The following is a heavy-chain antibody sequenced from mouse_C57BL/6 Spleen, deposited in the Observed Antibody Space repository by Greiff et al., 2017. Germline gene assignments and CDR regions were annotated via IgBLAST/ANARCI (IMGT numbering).Heavy chain of an antibody. D-gene: IGHD1-1*01. J-gene: IGHJ4*01. CDR3: ARDDYYYGSYAMDY. V-gene: IGHV5-16*01. CDR1: GFTFSDYY. CDR2: INYDGSST. Sequence: EVHLVESEGGLVQPGSSMKLSCTASGFTFSDYYMAWVRQVPEKGLEWVANINYDGSSTYYLDSLKSRFIISRDNAKNILYLQMSSLKSEDTATYYCARDDYYYGSYAMDYWGQGTSVTVSS.